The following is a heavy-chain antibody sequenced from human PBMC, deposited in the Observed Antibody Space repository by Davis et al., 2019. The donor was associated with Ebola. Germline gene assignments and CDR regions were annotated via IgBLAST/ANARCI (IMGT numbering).Heavy chain of an antibody. CDR1: GFTVSSNY. CDR3: ARSTVLEWAFFDY. CDR2: IYSGGST. J-gene: IGHJ4*02. D-gene: IGHD3-3*01. Sequence: GESLKISCAASGFTVSSNYMSWVRQAPGKGLEWVSVIYSGGSTYYADSVKRRFTISRDNSKNTLYLQMNSLRAEGTAVYYCARSTVLEWAFFDYWSQGTVVTVSS. V-gene: IGHV3-53*01.